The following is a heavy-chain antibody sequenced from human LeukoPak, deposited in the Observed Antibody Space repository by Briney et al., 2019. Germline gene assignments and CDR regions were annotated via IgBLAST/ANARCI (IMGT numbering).Heavy chain of an antibody. Sequence: ASVNVSCKTSGYTFTTYAIHWVRQAPGQRLEWMGLINADDGNTRYSQRFQGRVTITRDTSANTAYMELSSLRFEDTAVYYCARGIVVQPSANWFDPWGQGTPVTVSS. CDR3: ARGIVVQPSANWFDP. CDR2: INADDGNT. V-gene: IGHV1-3*01. J-gene: IGHJ5*02. D-gene: IGHD2-2*01. CDR1: GYTFTTYA.